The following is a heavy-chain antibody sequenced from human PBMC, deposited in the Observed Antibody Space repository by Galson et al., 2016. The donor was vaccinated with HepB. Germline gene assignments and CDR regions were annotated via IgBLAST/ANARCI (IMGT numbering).Heavy chain of an antibody. CDR1: GFTFSSYG. J-gene: IGHJ4*02. CDR3: TGDPGYYDSSGYYYPGPFD. CDR2: IWSDGSNK. Sequence: SLRLSCAASGFTFSSYGMHWVRQAPGKGLEWVAMIWSDGSNKYYIDSVKGRFTISRDNFQNTLYLQMNSLGAEDTAVYYCTGDPGYYDSSGYYYPGPFDWGQGTLVTVSS. D-gene: IGHD3-22*01. V-gene: IGHV3-33*01.